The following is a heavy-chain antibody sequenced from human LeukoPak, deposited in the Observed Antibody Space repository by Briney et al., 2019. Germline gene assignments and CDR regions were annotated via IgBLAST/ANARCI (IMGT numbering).Heavy chain of an antibody. J-gene: IGHJ5*02. V-gene: IGHV4-34*01. D-gene: IGHD6-13*01. CDR2: INHSGST. CDR3: ARVGNSSSWYSSAHWFDP. CDR1: GGSFSGYY. Sequence: PSETLSLTCAVYGGSFSGYYWSWIRQPPGKGLEWIGEINHSGSTNYNPSLKSRVTISVDTSKNQFSLKLSSVTAADTAVYYCARVGNSSSWYSSAHWFDPWGQGTLVTVSS.